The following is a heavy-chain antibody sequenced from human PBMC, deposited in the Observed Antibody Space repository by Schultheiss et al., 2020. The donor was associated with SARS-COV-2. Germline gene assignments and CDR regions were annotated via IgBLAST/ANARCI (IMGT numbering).Heavy chain of an antibody. Sequence: GGSLRLSCAASGFTFSSYWMSWVRQAPGKGLEWVANIKQDGSEKYYVDSVKGRVTISRDNAKNTLYLQMNSLKTEDTAVYYCTTSGYYYGSGSELDYWGQGTLVTVSS. CDR1: GFTFSSYW. CDR3: TTSGYYYGSGSELDY. CDR2: IKQDGSEK. V-gene: IGHV3-7*03. D-gene: IGHD3-10*01. J-gene: IGHJ4*02.